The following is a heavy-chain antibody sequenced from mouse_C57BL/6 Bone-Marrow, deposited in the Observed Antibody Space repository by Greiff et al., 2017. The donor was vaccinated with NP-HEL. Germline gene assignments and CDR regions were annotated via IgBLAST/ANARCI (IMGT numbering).Heavy chain of an antibody. D-gene: IGHD2-2*01. CDR1: GFTFSSYA. CDR2: ISDGGSYT. V-gene: IGHV5-4*03. J-gene: IGHJ1*03. Sequence: EVKLVESGGGLVKPGGSLKLSCAASGFTFSSYAMSWVRQTPEKRLEWVATISDGGSYTYYPDNVKGRFIISRDNAKNNLYLQMSHLKSEDTAMYYCTRGDTMVTTTDWYVDVWGTGTTVTVSS. CDR3: TRGDTMVTTTDWYVDV.